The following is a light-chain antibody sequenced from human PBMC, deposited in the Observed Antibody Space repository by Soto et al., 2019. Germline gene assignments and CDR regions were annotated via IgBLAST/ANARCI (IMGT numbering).Light chain of an antibody. J-gene: IGKJ1*01. Sequence: DIRRTQSPSTLYESVGDRVTITCRASQTISSWLAWYQQKPGKAPKLLIYKASTLKSGVPSRFSGSGSGTEFTLTISSLQPDDFATYYCQHYNSYSEAFGQGTKLDIK. CDR3: QHYNSYSEA. CDR2: KAS. CDR1: QTISSW. V-gene: IGKV1-5*03.